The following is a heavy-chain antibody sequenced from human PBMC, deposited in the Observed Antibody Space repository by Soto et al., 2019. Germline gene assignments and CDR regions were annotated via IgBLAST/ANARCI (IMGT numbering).Heavy chain of an antibody. Sequence: ASVKVSCKASGYTFTSYGISWVRQAPGQRLEWMGWISAYNGNTNYAQKLQGRVTMTTDTSTSTAYMELRSLRSDDTAVYYCARSHIVPRLLMYPYDYWGQGTLVTVSS. D-gene: IGHD6-6*01. CDR2: ISAYNGNT. V-gene: IGHV1-18*01. CDR1: GYTFTSYG. CDR3: ARSHIVPRLLMYPYDY. J-gene: IGHJ4*02.